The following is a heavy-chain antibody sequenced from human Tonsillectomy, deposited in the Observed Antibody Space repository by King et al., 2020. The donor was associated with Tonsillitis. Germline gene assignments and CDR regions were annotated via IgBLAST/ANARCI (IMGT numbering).Heavy chain of an antibody. Sequence: VQLVESGAEVKKPGASVKVSCKASGYTFTGYYMHWVRQAPGQGLEWMGWINPNNGDTYYAQKFQGRVTMTGDTSISTAYMELRSLRSDDTAVYYCAREIWDENEMGTWGQGTMVTVSS. D-gene: IGHD5-24*01. CDR3: AREIWDENEMGT. V-gene: IGHV1-2*02. CDR2: INPNNGDT. CDR1: GYTFTGYY. J-gene: IGHJ3*01.